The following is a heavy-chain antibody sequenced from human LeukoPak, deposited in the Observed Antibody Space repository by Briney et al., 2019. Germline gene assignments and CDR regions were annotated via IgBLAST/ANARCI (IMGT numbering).Heavy chain of an antibody. D-gene: IGHD2-15*01. CDR1: GYSFISYW. V-gene: IGHV5-51*01. CDR2: IYPADSDI. Sequence: GESLKISCKGSGYSFISYWIGWVRQMPGKGLEWMGIIYPADSDIRYSPSFQGQVTISADKSISTAYLQWNSLKASDTAMYYCARQEYCSGASCYTWFDPWGQGTLVTVSS. J-gene: IGHJ5*02. CDR3: ARQEYCSGASCYTWFDP.